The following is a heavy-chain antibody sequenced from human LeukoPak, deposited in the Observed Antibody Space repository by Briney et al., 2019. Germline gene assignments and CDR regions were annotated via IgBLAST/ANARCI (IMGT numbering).Heavy chain of an antibody. Sequence: QPGGSLRLSCAGAGFIFSNYGMHWVRQAPGRGLEWVSAISESGDATYYADSVRGRFTISRDNSKNTLYLQMNRLRVDDTAIYYCAKDRDYWGQGTLVTVSS. CDR1: GFIFSNYG. J-gene: IGHJ4*02. CDR2: ISESGDAT. V-gene: IGHV3-23*01. CDR3: AKDRDY.